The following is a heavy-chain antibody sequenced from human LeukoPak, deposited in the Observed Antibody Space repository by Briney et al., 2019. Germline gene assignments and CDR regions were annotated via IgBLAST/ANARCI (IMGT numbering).Heavy chain of an antibody. J-gene: IGHJ4*02. Sequence: SETLSLTCTVSGGSISNSSYYWGWIRQPPGKGLEWIGSMYYSGSTYYNPSLKSRATISVDTSKNQFSLKLSSVTAADTAVYYCAGHGRMGTINPSYWGQGTLVTVSS. D-gene: IGHD5-24*01. CDR3: AGHGRMGTINPSY. CDR2: MYYSGST. V-gene: IGHV4-39*01. CDR1: GGSISNSSYY.